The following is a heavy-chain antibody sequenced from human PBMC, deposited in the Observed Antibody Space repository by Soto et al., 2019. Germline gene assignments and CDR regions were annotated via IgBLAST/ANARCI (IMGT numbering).Heavy chain of an antibody. D-gene: IGHD1-26*01. Sequence: SETLSLTCTVSGGSISSDYWSWIRQPPGKGLEWIGYIYYSGSTNYNPSLKSRVTISVDTSKNQFSLKLSSVTAADTAVYYCARRXGGNFDYWGQGTLVTVSS. CDR1: GGSISSDY. V-gene: IGHV4-59*01. J-gene: IGHJ4*02. CDR2: IYYSGST. CDR3: ARRXGGNFDY.